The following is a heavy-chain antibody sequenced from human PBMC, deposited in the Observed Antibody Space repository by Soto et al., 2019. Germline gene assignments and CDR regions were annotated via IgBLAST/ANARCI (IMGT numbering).Heavy chain of an antibody. CDR1: GFTFSSYA. CDR3: AKIGYCTNGVCYDAFDI. V-gene: IGHV3-23*01. D-gene: IGHD2-8*01. Sequence: GGSLRLSCAASGFTFSSYAMSWVRQAPGKGLEWVSAISGSGGSTYYADSVKGRFTISRDNSKNTLYLQMNSLRDEDTAVYYCAKIGYCTNGVCYDAFDIWGQGTTVTVSS. J-gene: IGHJ3*02. CDR2: ISGSGGST.